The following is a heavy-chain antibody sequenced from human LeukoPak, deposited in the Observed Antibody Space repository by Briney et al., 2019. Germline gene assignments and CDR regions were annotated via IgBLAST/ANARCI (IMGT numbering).Heavy chain of an antibody. J-gene: IGHJ3*02. D-gene: IGHD2-15*01. V-gene: IGHV4-31*03. Sequence: SETLSLTCTVSGGSISSGGYYWSWIRQHPGKGLEWIGYIYYSGSTYYNPSLKSRVTISVDTSKNQFSLKLSSVTAADTAVYYCARYRSGGSCAPHDAFDIWGQGTMVTVSS. CDR3: ARYRSGGSCAPHDAFDI. CDR1: GGSISSGGYY. CDR2: IYYSGST.